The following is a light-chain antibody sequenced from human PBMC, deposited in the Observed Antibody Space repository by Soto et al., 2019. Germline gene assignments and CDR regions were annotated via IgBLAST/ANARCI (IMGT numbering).Light chain of an antibody. CDR3: GTWDDRLDGNYV. Sequence: QSVLTQPPSVSAAPAQQVTISCSGSSSNIGDNYVSWYQHLPGTAPKLVVYDNDRRPSGIPGRFSGAKSGTSATLVITGLQTGDEADYYCGTWDDRLDGNYVFVTGTELTVL. CDR1: SSNIGDNY. J-gene: IGLJ1*01. CDR2: DND. V-gene: IGLV1-51*01.